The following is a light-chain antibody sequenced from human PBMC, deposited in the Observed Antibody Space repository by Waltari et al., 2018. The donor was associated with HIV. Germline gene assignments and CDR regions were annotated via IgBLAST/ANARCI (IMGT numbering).Light chain of an antibody. Sequence: QSILTQPPSVSAAPGQKVTIPSSGSTSHSRTTYVSWYQQRPGTAPKLLIYDNNKRPSGIADRFSGSKSGTLGTLDIAGLQTGDEADYYCAAWDHGLDGMLIGGGTKLTV. CDR3: AAWDHGLDGML. V-gene: IGLV1-51*01. J-gene: IGLJ2*01. CDR1: TSHSRTTY. CDR2: DNN.